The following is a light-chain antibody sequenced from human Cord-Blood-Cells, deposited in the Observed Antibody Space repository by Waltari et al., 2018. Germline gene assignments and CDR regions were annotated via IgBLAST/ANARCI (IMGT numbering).Light chain of an antibody. Sequence: QSALTQPASVSGSPGQSITISCTGTSSDVGGYNHVSWYQQPPGKAPKLMIYEVSNRPSGVSNRFSGSKSGNTASLTISGLQAEDEADYYCSSYTSSSTLVFGTGTKVTVL. V-gene: IGLV2-14*01. CDR3: SSYTSSSTLV. J-gene: IGLJ1*01. CDR2: EVS. CDR1: SSDVGGYNH.